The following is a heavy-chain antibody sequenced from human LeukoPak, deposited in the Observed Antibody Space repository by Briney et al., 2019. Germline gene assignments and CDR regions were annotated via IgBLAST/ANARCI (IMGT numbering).Heavy chain of an antibody. V-gene: IGHV3-23*01. J-gene: IGHJ6*02. D-gene: IGHD4-17*01. CDR1: GFTFSSYA. CDR3: ARKRDDYGDAVNHYYYYGMDV. Sequence: GGSLRLSCAASGFTFSSYAMSWVRQAPGKGLEWVSAISGSGGSTYYADSVKGRFTISRDNSKNTLYLQMNSLRAEDTAVYYCARKRDDYGDAVNHYYYYGMDVWGQGTTVTVSS. CDR2: ISGSGGST.